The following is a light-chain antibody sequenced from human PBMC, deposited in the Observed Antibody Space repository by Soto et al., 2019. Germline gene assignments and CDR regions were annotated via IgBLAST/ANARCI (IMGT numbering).Light chain of an antibody. V-gene: IGLV2-14*01. CDR2: EVI. J-gene: IGLJ2*01. CDR1: NSDIGRYNY. Sequence: QSVLTQPASVSGSPGQSITISCAGTNSDIGRYNYVSWHQQHPGKAPKLLIFEVIHRPSGVSNRFSGSKSGSKASLTISGLQAEDEADYYCSSYTSRDTVIFGGGTKLTVL. CDR3: SSYTSRDTVI.